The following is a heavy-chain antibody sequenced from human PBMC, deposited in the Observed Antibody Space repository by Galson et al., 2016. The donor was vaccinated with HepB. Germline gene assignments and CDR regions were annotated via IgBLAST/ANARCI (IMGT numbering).Heavy chain of an antibody. V-gene: IGHV1-46*01. CDR1: GYTFTSHY. J-gene: IGHJ4*02. CDR3: ARDREWGDLDY. CDR2: IDPSGSST. D-gene: IGHD1-26*01. Sequence: SVKVSCKASGYTFTSHYIHWVRQAPGQGLEWMGLIDPSGSSTRYAQKFQGRVSMTRDTSTSTVSMDLGSLISDDTAMYYCARDREWGDLDYWGQGTLVTVSS.